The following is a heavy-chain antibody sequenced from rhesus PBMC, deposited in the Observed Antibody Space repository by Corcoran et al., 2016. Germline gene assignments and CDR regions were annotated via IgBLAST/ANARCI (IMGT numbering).Heavy chain of an antibody. V-gene: IGHV4-122*02. Sequence: QVQLQESGPGLVKPSETLSLTCAVSGYSISSGYYWSWFRPPPGKGLEWIGYITYSGSSSYNPSLKSRVTISRDTSTNQFSLKLSSVTAADTAVYYCARDPYSWNDSWGQGVLVTVSS. D-gene: IGHD1-1-1*01. CDR3: ARDPYSWNDS. J-gene: IGHJ4*01. CDR2: ITYSGSS. CDR1: GYSISSGYY.